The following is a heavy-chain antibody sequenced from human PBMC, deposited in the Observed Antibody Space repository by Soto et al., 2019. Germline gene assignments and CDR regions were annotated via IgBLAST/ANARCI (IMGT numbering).Heavy chain of an antibody. CDR1: VFTFSSYA. CDR2: ISGSGGST. Sequence: PWWSLRLSCSASVFTFSSYAMSWFRQAPGKGLEWVSAISGSGGSTYYADSVKGRFTISRDNSKNTLYLQMNSLREEDRAVSYCAGHLYSSGWYTDSLDYWGQVTLVIVSS. J-gene: IGHJ4*02. CDR3: AGHLYSSGWYTDSLDY. D-gene: IGHD6-19*01. V-gene: IGHV3-23*01.